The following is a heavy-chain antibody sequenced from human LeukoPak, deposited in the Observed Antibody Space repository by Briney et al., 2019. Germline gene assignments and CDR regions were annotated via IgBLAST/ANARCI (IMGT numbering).Heavy chain of an antibody. Sequence: SETLSLTCADYGGSFSGYYCTWIRQPPGKGLEWIGEIHPSGSTNYNPSLMSPVTLSLDTSKNQFSLRLSSVTAADTSVYFCARGLDTYKSGVDWGQGTLVTVSS. J-gene: IGHJ4*02. CDR2: IHPSGST. V-gene: IGHV4-34*01. CDR1: GGSFSGYY. D-gene: IGHD1-26*01. CDR3: ARGLDTYKSGVD.